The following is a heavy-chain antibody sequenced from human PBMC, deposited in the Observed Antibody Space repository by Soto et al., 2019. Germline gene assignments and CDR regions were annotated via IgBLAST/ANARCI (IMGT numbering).Heavy chain of an antibody. CDR2: ISYVGSDK. Sequence: GGSLRLSCAASGFTFGSYAMHWVRQAPGKGLEWVAVISYVGSDKYYADSVKGRFTISRDNSKNTLYLQMNSLRPEDTAVYYCARPRASPDYFFYYGMDVWGQGTTVTVSS. J-gene: IGHJ6*02. CDR3: ARPRASPDYFFYYGMDV. CDR1: GFTFGSYA. V-gene: IGHV3-30-3*01.